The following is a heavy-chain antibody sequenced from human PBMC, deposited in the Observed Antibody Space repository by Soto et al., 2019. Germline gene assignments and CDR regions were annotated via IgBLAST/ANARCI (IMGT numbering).Heavy chain of an antibody. J-gene: IGHJ4*02. V-gene: IGHV3-74*01. CDR1: GFIFKMYW. CDR2: IYNDGSYT. Sequence: PGGSLRLSCAASGFIFKMYWMHWVRQTPGKGLVWISRIYNDGSYTDYADSVKGRFTISRDNVNDTLYLQMNNLRAEDSGLYYCTRGPRPISTGTGAYWGQGTQVPVS. D-gene: IGHD3-10*01. CDR3: TRGPRPISTGTGAY.